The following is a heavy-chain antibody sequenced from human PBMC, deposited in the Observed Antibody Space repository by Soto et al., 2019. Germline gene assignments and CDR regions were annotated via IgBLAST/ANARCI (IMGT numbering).Heavy chain of an antibody. V-gene: IGHV1-3*01. D-gene: IGHD3-10*01. CDR2: INAGNGNT. CDR1: GYTFTSYA. CDR3: ARLAPEGSYSVY. Sequence: ASVKVSCKASGYTFTSYAMHWVRQAPGQRLEWMGWINAGNGNTKYSQKFQGRVTITRDTSASTAYMELSSLRSEDTAVYYCARLAPEGSYSVYCGQGPLVTLSS. J-gene: IGHJ4*02.